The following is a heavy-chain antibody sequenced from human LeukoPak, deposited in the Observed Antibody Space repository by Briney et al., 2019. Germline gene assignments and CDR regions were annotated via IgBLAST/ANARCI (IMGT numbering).Heavy chain of an antibody. D-gene: IGHD1-20*01. CDR1: GYIFTGYF. CDR2: INPGSGGT. Sequence: ASVKVSCKTSGYIFTGYFLHWVRQAPGQGLEWMGWINPGSGGTTYAQIFEGRVTMTGDTSISTAYVELSRLTSDDTAVYYCALQPITLSIWGQGTTVTVSS. J-gene: IGHJ6*02. V-gene: IGHV1-2*02. CDR3: ALQPITLSI.